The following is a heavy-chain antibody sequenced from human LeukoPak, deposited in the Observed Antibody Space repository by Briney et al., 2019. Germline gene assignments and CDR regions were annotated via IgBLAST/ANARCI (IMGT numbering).Heavy chain of an antibody. CDR2: ISSSGSTI. D-gene: IGHD2-15*01. CDR1: GFTFSDYY. J-gene: IGHJ4*02. CDR3: ARDRPFSSFVDY. V-gene: IGHV3-11*01. Sequence: GGSLRLSCAASGFTFSDYYMSWIRQAPGKGLEWVSYISSSGSTIYYADSVKGRFTISRDSAKNSLYLQMNSLRAEDTAVYYCARDRPFSSFVDYWGQGTLVTVSS.